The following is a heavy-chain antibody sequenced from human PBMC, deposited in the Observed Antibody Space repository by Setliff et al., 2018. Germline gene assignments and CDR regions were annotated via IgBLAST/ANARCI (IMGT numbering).Heavy chain of an antibody. J-gene: IGHJ6*03. Sequence: SETLSLTCTVSGGSISSYYWSWIRQPPGKGLEGIGYIYASGSTNYNPSLKSRGTLSVDTSKNQFSLKVSSVTAADTAVYYCARAPPNRYSGSYEYFYMDVWGKGTTVTVSS. V-gene: IGHV4-4*08. D-gene: IGHD1-26*01. CDR3: ARAPPNRYSGSYEYFYMDV. CDR1: GGSISSYY. CDR2: IYASGST.